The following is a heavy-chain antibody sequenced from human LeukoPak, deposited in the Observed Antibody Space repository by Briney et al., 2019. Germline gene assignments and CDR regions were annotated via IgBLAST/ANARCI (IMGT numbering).Heavy chain of an antibody. D-gene: IGHD6-13*01. Sequence: SETLSLTCTVSGGSISSSSYYWGWIRQPPGKGLEWIGSIYYSGGTYYNPSLKSRVTISVDTSKNQFSLKLSSVTAADTAVYYCARDPAGTWPFDIWGQGTMVTVSS. CDR2: IYYSGGT. CDR1: GGSISSSSYY. J-gene: IGHJ3*02. V-gene: IGHV4-39*07. CDR3: ARDPAGTWPFDI.